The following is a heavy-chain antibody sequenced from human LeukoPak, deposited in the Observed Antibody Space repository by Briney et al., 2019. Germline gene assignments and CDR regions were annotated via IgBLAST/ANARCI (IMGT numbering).Heavy chain of an antibody. V-gene: IGHV3-23*01. CDR2: ISGSGGST. J-gene: IGHJ3*02. Sequence: GGSLRLSCAASGFTFSSYDMSWVRQAPGKGLEWVSAISGSGGSTYYADSVKGRFTISRDNSKNTLYLQMNSLRAEDTAVYYCAKVLRYFDWLSKWDAFDIWGQGTMVTVSS. D-gene: IGHD3-9*01. CDR1: GFTFSSYD. CDR3: AKVLRYFDWLSKWDAFDI.